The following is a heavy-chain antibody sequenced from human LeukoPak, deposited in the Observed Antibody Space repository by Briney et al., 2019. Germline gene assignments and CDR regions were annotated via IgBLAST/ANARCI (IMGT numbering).Heavy chain of an antibody. V-gene: IGHV4-59*01. CDR3: ASRSSIWSGYQDTLYYFDS. CDR1: GGSISSYY. J-gene: IGHJ4*02. Sequence: SETLPLTCTVSGGSISSYYWSWIRQPPGKRLEWIGHIYYSGSTNYNTSLKSRVTISVDTSKNQFSLKLSSVTAADTAVYYCASRSSIWSGYQDTLYYFDSWGQGTLVTVSS. CDR2: IYYSGST. D-gene: IGHD3-3*01.